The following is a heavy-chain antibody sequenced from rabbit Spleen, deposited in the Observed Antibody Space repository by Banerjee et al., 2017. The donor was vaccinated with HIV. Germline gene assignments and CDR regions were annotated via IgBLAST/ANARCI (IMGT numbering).Heavy chain of an antibody. V-gene: IGHV1S40*01. CDR1: GVSFSSSYY. CDR2: IDTGSSGFT. Sequence: QELEESGGDLVKPGASLTLTCTASGVSFSSSYYMCWVRQAPGKGLEWIACIDTGSSGFTYFASWAKGRFTISKTSSTTVTLQMTSLTAADTATYFCARDTSTSFSSYGMDLWGPGTLVTVS. J-gene: IGHJ6*01. D-gene: IGHD1-1*01. CDR3: ARDTSTSFSSYGMDL.